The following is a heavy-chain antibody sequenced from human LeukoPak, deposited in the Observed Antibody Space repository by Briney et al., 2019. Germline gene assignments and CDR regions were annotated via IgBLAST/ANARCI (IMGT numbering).Heavy chain of an antibody. D-gene: IGHD3-22*01. V-gene: IGHV4-39*01. CDR3: ARLYYDSSGYYQICYFDY. CDR2: IYYGGST. CDR1: GGSISSSSYY. J-gene: IGHJ4*02. Sequence: SETLSLTCTVSGGSISSSSYYWGWIRQPPGTGLEWIGSIYYGGSTYYNPSLKSRVTISVDTSKNQFSLNLSSVTAADTAVYYCARLYYDSSGYYQICYFDYWGQGTLVTVSS.